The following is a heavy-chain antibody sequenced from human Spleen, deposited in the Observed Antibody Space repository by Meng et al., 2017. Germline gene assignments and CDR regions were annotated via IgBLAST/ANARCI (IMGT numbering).Heavy chain of an antibody. D-gene: IGHD4-17*01. CDR2: INQDGSEK. CDR1: GLTFSSYG. V-gene: IGHV3-7*01. Sequence: GESLKISCAASGLTFSSYGMHWVRQAPGKGLEWVANINQDGSEKYYVDSVKGRFTISRDNAKKSLFLQMNSLRAEDTAVYYCARGSYGDYPFDYWGQGTLVTVSS. J-gene: IGHJ4*02. CDR3: ARGSYGDYPFDY.